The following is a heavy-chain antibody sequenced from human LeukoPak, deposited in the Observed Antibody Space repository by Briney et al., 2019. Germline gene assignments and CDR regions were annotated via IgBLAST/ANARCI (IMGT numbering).Heavy chain of an antibody. CDR1: GGSISSSSYY. CDR2: IYYSGST. D-gene: IGHD4-17*01. Sequence: PSETLSLTCTVSGGSISSSSYYWGWIRQPPGKGLEWIGSIYYSGSTYYNPSLKSRVTISVDTSKNQFSLKLSSVTAADTAVYYCARLLYDGDYSWGQGTLVTVS. CDR3: ARLLYDGDYS. J-gene: IGHJ4*02. V-gene: IGHV4-39*01.